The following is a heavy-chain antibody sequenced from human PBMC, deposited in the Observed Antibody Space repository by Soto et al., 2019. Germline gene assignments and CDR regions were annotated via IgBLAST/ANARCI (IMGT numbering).Heavy chain of an antibody. CDR2: ISYDGSVK. CDR3: AKDGTGGPPYYIDY. D-gene: IGHD2-8*02. CDR1: GFIFSNYG. V-gene: IGHV3-30*18. J-gene: IGHJ4*02. Sequence: PGGSLRLSCAASGFIFSNYGMHWVRQAPGKGLEWVTIISYDGSVKYYADSVKGRFTISRDNSKNTLYLQMNSLRAEDTAVYYCAKDGTGGPPYYIDYWGQGTLVTVSS.